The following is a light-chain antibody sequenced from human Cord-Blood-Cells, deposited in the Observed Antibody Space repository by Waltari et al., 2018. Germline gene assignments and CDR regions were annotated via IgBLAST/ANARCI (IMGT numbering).Light chain of an antibody. CDR2: YKSDSDK. CDR1: SGCNVGTYR. CDR3: MIWHSSAWV. V-gene: IGLV5-45*02. Sequence: QAVLTQPSSLSASPGSSASLTCTVRSGCNVGTYRIYWYQQKPGSPPQYLLRYKSDSDKQQGSGVPSRFSGSKDASANAGILLISGLQSEDEADYYCMIWHSSAWVFGGGTKLTVL. J-gene: IGLJ3*02.